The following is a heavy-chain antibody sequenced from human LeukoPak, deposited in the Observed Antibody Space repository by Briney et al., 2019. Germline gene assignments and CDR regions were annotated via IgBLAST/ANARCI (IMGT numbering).Heavy chain of an antibody. D-gene: IGHD5-12*01. J-gene: IGHJ6*02. CDR3: ARHPRVSGNYYGMDV. Sequence: SETLSLTCAVYGGSFSGYYWGWIRQPPGKGLEWIGSIYYSGSTYYNPSLKSRVTISVDTSKNQFSLKLSSVTAADTAVYYCARHPRVSGNYYGMDVWGQGTTVTVSS. CDR1: GGSFSGYY. CDR2: IYYSGST. V-gene: IGHV4-39*01.